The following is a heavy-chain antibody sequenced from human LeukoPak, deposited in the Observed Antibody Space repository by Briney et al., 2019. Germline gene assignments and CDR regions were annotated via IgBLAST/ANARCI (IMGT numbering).Heavy chain of an antibody. CDR2: INPSGGST. J-gene: IGHJ6*04. Sequence: ASVKVSCKASGYTFTSYYMHWVRQAPGQGLEWMGIINPSGGSTSYAQKFQGRVTMTRDTSTSTVYMELSSLRSEDTAVYYCARDLVSNYYYYGMDVWGKGTTVTVSS. CDR3: ARDLVSNYYYYGMDV. CDR1: GYTFTSYY. V-gene: IGHV1-46*01.